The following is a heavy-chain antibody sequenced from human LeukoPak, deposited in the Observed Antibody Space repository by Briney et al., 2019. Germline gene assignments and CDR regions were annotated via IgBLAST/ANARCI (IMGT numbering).Heavy chain of an antibody. J-gene: IGHJ4*02. D-gene: IGHD2-2*01. V-gene: IGHV3-23*01. CDR2: ISSSGGGT. CDR1: GFTFSSYA. Sequence: GGSLRLSCAASGFTFSSYAISSVRQGPGKGREWVSTISSSGGGTSYADSVKGRFTISRDNSKNTLYLQINSLRAEDTAVYYCAKGTYCTTTSCYDYFDYWGQGTLVTVSS. CDR3: AKGTYCTTTSCYDYFDY.